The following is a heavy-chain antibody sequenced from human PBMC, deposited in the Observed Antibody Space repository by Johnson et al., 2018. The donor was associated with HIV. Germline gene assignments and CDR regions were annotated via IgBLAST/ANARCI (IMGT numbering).Heavy chain of an antibody. V-gene: IGHV3-66*01. CDR2: IYSGGNT. CDR1: GFTVSSNY. Sequence: VQLVESGGGVVQPGGSLRLSCVASGFTVSSNYMSWVRQAPGKGLEWVSVIYSGGNTYYADSVKGRFTISRDNSKNTLYLQMNSLRVEDTAVYYCARERGISGGFDFWGQGTRVSVSS. J-gene: IGHJ3*01. CDR3: ARERGISGGFDF. D-gene: IGHD2-15*01.